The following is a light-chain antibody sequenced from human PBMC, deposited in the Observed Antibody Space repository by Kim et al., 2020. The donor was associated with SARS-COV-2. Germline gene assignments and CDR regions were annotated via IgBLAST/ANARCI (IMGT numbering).Light chain of an antibody. V-gene: IGLV1-40*01. J-gene: IGLJ3*02. CDR3: RSYDSSLSGAV. CDR1: SSNIGAGYD. CDR2: GNS. Sequence: QSVLTQPSSVSGAPGQRVTISCTGSSSNIGAGYDVHWYQQLPGTAPKLLIYGNSNRPSGVPDRFSGSKSGTSASLAITGLQAEDEADYYCRSYDSSLSGAVFGGGTQLTVL.